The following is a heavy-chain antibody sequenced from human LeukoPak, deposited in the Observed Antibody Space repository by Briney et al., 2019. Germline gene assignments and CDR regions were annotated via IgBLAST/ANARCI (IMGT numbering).Heavy chain of an antibody. CDR1: GGSIRSGDYY. CDR2: IFYSGST. J-gene: IGHJ4*02. V-gene: IGHV4-30-4*01. CDR3: ARDRISSGYSFDY. Sequence: SQTLSLTCTVSGGSIRSGDYYWSWIRQPPGKGLEFIGYIFYSGSTYYLPSLKSRVTISVDTSKNQFSLKLSSVTAADTAVYYCARDRISSGYSFDYWGQGTLVTVSS. D-gene: IGHD3-22*01.